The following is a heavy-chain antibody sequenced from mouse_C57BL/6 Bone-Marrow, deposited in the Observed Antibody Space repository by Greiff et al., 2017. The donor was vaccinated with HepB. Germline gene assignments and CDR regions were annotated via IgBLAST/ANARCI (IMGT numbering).Heavy chain of an antibody. V-gene: IGHV1-55*01. D-gene: IGHD1-1*01. CDR3: ARLGYYYGSNYVFDD. CDR2: IYPGSGST. J-gene: IGHJ2*01. CDR1: GYTFTSYW. Sequence: QVQLQQPGAELVKPGASVKMSCKASGYTFTSYWITWVKQRPGQGLEWIGDIYPGSGSTNYNEKFKSKATLTVDTSSSTAYMQLSSLTSEDSAVYYCARLGYYYGSNYVFDDWGQGTTLTVSS.